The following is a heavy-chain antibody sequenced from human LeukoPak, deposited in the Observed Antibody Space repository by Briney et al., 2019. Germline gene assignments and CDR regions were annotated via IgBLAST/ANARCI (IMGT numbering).Heavy chain of an antibody. CDR3: ARDNTAGGPFDY. CDR2: INPSGGRT. J-gene: IGHJ4*02. CDR1: GYTFTGSG. V-gene: IGHV1-46*01. D-gene: IGHD6-13*01. Sequence: ASVKVSCKASGYTFTGSGISWVRQAPGQGLEWMGIINPSGGRTNYAQKFQGRVTMTGDTSTSAVYMELSSLRSEDTAMYYCARDNTAGGPFDYWGQGTLVTVSS.